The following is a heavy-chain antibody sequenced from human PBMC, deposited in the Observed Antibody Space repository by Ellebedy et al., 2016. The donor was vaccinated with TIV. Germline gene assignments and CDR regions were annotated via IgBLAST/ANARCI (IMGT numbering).Heavy chain of an antibody. CDR2: ITSDGGST. D-gene: IGHD3-9*01. Sequence: PGGSLRLSCAASGFTFSSYWMHWVRQAPGKGLVWVSHITSDGGSTSYADSVKGRFTISRDNAKNTLYLQMNSLRAEDTAVYYCARELTDYYVGYWGQGTLVTVSS. CDR3: ARELTDYYVGY. CDR1: GFTFSSYW. J-gene: IGHJ4*02. V-gene: IGHV3-74*01.